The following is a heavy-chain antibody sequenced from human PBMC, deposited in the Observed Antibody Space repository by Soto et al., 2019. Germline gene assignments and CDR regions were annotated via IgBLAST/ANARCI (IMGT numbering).Heavy chain of an antibody. CDR3: ARDQVGDLDAFDI. CDR1: GFTFSSYG. Sequence: PGGSLRLSCAASGFTFSSYGMHWVRQAPGKGLEWVAVIWYDGSNKYYADSVKGRFTISRDNSKNTLYLQMNSLRVEDTAVCYCARDQVGDLDAFDIWGQGTMVTVSS. J-gene: IGHJ3*02. V-gene: IGHV3-33*01. D-gene: IGHD4-17*01. CDR2: IWYDGSNK.